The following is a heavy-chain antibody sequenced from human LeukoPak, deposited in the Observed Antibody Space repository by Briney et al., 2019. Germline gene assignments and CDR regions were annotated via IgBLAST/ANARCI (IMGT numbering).Heavy chain of an antibody. CDR2: INPSGGST. D-gene: IGHD1-7*01. Sequence: ASVKVSCKASGYTFTSYYMHWVRQPPGQGLEGMGIINPSGGSTSYAQKFQGRVTMTRDTSTSTVYMELSSLRSEDTAVYYCAREELELRFGYYYGMDVWGQGTTVTVSS. CDR1: GYTFTSYY. J-gene: IGHJ6*02. CDR3: AREELELRFGYYYGMDV. V-gene: IGHV1-46*01.